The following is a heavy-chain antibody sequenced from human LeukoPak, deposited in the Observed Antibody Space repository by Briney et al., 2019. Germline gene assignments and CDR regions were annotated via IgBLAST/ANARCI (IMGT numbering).Heavy chain of an antibody. Sequence: VASVKVSCKASGYTFTGYYMHWVRQAPGQGLEWMGWINPNSGGTNYAQKLQGRVTMTTDTSTSTAYMELRSLRSDDTAVYYCARDTYIVVVPAAIPSWYYYMDVWGKGTTVTVSS. CDR2: INPNSGGT. J-gene: IGHJ6*03. V-gene: IGHV1-2*02. CDR1: GYTFTGYY. CDR3: ARDTYIVVVPAAIPSWYYYMDV. D-gene: IGHD2-2*02.